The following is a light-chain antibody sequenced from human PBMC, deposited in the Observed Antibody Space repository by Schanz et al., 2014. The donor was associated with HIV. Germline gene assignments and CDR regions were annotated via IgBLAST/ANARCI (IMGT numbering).Light chain of an antibody. V-gene: IGLV1-47*01. CDR3: AAWDDSLSGRV. Sequence: QSVLSQPPSASGTPGQRVTISCSGSSSNVGTNYVFWYQQFPGTAPKLLIYRNNQRPSGVPDRFSGSKSGTLASLAISGLRSDDEADYYCAAWDDSLSGRVFGGGTKLTVL. CDR1: SSNVGTNY. CDR2: RNN. J-gene: IGLJ3*02.